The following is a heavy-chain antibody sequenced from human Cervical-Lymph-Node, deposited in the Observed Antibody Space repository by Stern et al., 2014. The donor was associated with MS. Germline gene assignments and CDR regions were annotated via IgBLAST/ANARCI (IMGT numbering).Heavy chain of an antibody. CDR3: ARVARGDPTLLSFDI. D-gene: IGHD2-21*02. J-gene: IGHJ3*02. CDR2: IIPLLGIA. Sequence: QVQLVQSGAEVKKPGSSVRVSCRASGHIFNSYTISWVRQARGQELEWMGRIIPLLGIANDAQIFQGRVTFHADKSTTTAYMELQRLTSDDTGVYYCARVARGDPTLLSFDIWGQGTTVTVSS. CDR1: GHIFNSYT. V-gene: IGHV1-69*04.